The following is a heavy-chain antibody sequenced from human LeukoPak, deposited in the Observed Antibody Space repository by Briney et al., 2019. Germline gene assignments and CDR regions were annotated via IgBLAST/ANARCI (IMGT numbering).Heavy chain of an antibody. Sequence: GGSLRLSSAAAAFTFNNYGMHWVRQAPGKGLEWAAVIWYDGTNIYYTDSVKGRFTISRDNSKNTLDLQMNSLRAEDTAVYYCAKDGGTSVGDYFDSWGQGTLVTVSS. CDR1: AFTFNNYG. J-gene: IGHJ4*02. CDR3: AKDGGTSVGDYFDS. CDR2: IWYDGTNI. D-gene: IGHD1-7*01. V-gene: IGHV3-33*03.